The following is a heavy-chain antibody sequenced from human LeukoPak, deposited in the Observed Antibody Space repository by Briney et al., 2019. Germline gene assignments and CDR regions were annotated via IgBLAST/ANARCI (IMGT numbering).Heavy chain of an antibody. J-gene: IGHJ4*02. Sequence: SETLSLTCTVSGGSISSGSYYWSWVRQPAGKGLEWIGRIYTSGSTNYNPSLKSRVTISVDTSKNQFSLKLSSVTAADTAVYYCARDLWGSGIDNWGQGTLVTISS. D-gene: IGHD3-10*01. CDR2: IYTSGST. V-gene: IGHV4-61*02. CDR1: GGSISSGSYY. CDR3: ARDLWGSGIDN.